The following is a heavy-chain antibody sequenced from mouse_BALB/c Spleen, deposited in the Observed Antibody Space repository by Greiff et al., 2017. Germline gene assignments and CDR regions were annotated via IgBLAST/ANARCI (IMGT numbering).Heavy chain of an antibody. CDR2: ISNGGGST. D-gene: IGHD2-1*01. J-gene: IGHJ2*01. Sequence: EVMLVESGGGLVQPGGSLKLSCAASGFTFSSYTMSWVRQTPEKRLEWVAYISNGGGSTYYPDTVKGRFTISRDNAKNTLYLQMSSLKSEDTAMYYCATRGGYGNYVYWGQGTTLTVSS. CDR1: GFTFSSYT. CDR3: ATRGGYGNYVY. V-gene: IGHV5-12-2*01.